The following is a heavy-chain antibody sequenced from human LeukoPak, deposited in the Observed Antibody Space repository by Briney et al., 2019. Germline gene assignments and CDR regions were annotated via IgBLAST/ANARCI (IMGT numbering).Heavy chain of an antibody. CDR3: ARIMTTVTNDALDI. CDR1: GFTFSDYY. Sequence: PGGSLRLSCAASGFTFSDYYMSWIRQAPGKGLEWASYISSSGSTIYYADSVKGRFTISRDNAKNSLYLQMNSLRAEDTAVYYCARIMTTVTNDALDIWGQGTMVTVSS. V-gene: IGHV3-11*01. J-gene: IGHJ3*02. CDR2: ISSSGSTI. D-gene: IGHD4-11*01.